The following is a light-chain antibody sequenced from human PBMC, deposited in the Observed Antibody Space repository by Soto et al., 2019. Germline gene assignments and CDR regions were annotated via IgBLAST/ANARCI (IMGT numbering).Light chain of an antibody. CDR3: TSSRRGGLYV. V-gene: IGLV2-14*03. CDR2: NVK. Sequence: QSALTQPASVSGSPGQSITISCTGTSNDVGDSNHVSWYQQYPGKVPKLLIYNVKIRPSGVPDRFSAAKSGNTASLTISGLQAEYESTYFCTSSRRGGLYVFGSGTKLTVL. J-gene: IGLJ1*01. CDR1: SNDVGDSNH.